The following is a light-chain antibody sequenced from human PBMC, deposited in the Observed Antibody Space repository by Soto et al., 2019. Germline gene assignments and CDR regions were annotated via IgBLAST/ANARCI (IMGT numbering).Light chain of an antibody. CDR2: GAF. Sequence: EIVMTQSPVTLSVSPGERATLSCRASQSVRSNLAWYQHKPGQAPSLLIYGAFTRATGIPARFSGTGSGTEFTLTISRLQSEDFALYYCQQYNDWPLTFGQGTKVEV. V-gene: IGKV3-15*01. CDR1: QSVRSN. CDR3: QQYNDWPLT. J-gene: IGKJ1*01.